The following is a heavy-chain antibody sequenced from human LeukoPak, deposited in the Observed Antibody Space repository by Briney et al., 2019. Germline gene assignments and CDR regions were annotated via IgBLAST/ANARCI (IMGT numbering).Heavy chain of an antibody. D-gene: IGHD3-22*01. CDR3: ARHQYYYDTRAYYIDY. V-gene: IGHV5-51*01. Sequence: GKSLEISCQGSGSIFSSYWIGWARQLPGKGREWMGIIYPGGSDTRYSPPFQGQVTISADKSISTAYVQWNSLRASDTAMYYCARHQYYYDTRAYYIDYWGQGTLVTVSS. CDR1: GSIFSSYW. J-gene: IGHJ4*02. CDR2: IYPGGSDT.